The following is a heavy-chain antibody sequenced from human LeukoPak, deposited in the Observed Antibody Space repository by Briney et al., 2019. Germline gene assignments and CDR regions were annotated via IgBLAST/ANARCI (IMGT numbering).Heavy chain of an antibody. D-gene: IGHD6-6*01. CDR1: GGSISSSSYY. CDR3: ARVEYSSSDVYYFDY. V-gene: IGHV4-39*07. Sequence: PSETLSLTCTVSGGSISSSSYYWGWIRQPPGKGLEWIGSIYYSGSTNYNPSLKSRVTISVDTSKNQFSLKLSSVTAADTAVYYCARVEYSSSDVYYFDYWGQGTLVTVSS. J-gene: IGHJ4*02. CDR2: IYYSGST.